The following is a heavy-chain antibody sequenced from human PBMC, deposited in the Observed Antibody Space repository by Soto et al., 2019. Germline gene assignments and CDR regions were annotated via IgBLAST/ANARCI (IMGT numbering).Heavy chain of an antibody. CDR1: GGSFSGYY. Sequence: PSETLSLTCAVYGGSFSGYYWSWIRQPPGKGLEWIGEINHSGSTNYNPSLKSRVTISVDTSKNQFSLKLSSVTAADTAVYYCARGAFHFISEVDYVRWFDPWGQGTLVTVSS. V-gene: IGHV4-34*01. J-gene: IGHJ5*02. CDR3: ARGAFHFISEVDYVRWFDP. CDR2: INHSGST. D-gene: IGHD3-10*02.